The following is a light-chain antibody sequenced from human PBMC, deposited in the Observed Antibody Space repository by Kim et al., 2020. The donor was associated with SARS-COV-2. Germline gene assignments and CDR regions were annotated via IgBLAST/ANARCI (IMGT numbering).Light chain of an antibody. J-gene: IGKJ1*01. CDR1: QSVSSNC. CDR3: QHYGSSSRT. CDR2: SVS. Sequence: PGEMATLSGRASQSVSSNCLAWYQQKPGQSPRLLIYSVSTRATGIPDRFSGSGSGTDFTLTISGLEPEDFAVYYCQHYGSSSRTFGHGTKVDIK. V-gene: IGKV3-20*01.